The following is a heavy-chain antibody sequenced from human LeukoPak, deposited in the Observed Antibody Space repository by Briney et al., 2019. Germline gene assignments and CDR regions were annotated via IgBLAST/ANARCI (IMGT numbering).Heavy chain of an antibody. CDR1: GFTFSDYY. Sequence: GGSLRLSCAASGFTFSDYYMSWIRQAPGKGLEWVSYISSSGSTIYYADSVKGRFTISRDNAKNSLYLQMNSLSAEDTAVYYCARGSMVVTATSFDYWGQGTLVTVSS. CDR3: ARGSMVVTATSFDY. CDR2: ISSSGSTI. J-gene: IGHJ4*02. D-gene: IGHD2-21*02. V-gene: IGHV3-11*01.